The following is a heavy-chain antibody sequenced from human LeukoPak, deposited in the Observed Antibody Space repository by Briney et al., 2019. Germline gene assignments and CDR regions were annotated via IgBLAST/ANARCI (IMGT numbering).Heavy chain of an antibody. CDR2: INPNSGGT. D-gene: IGHD1-26*01. V-gene: IGHV1-2*02. CDR1: GYTFTGYY. Sequence: ASVKVSCKASGYTFTGYYMHWVRQAPGQRLEWMGWINPNSGGTNYAQKFQGRVTMTRDTSISTAYMELSRLRSDDTAVYYCARDPRIVGATTLDYWGQGTLVTVSS. J-gene: IGHJ4*02. CDR3: ARDPRIVGATTLDY.